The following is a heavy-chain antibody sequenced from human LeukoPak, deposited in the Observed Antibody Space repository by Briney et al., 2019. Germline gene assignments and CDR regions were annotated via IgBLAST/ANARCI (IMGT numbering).Heavy chain of an antibody. CDR1: GYTFTSYD. CDR3: AKCDQLLSRVYYFDY. CDR2: MNPNSGNT. V-gene: IGHV1-8*01. D-gene: IGHD2-2*01. Sequence: GASVKVSCKASGYTFTSYDINWVRQATGQGLEWMGWMNPNSGNTGYAQKFQGRVTMTRNTSISTAYMELSSLRSEDTAVYYCAKCDQLLSRVYYFDYWGQGTLVTVSS. J-gene: IGHJ4*02.